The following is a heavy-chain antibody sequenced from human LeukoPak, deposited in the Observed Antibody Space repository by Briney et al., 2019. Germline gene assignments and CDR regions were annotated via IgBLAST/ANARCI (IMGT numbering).Heavy chain of an antibody. D-gene: IGHD6-19*01. CDR3: AKDADNYGIAVAGTDY. CDR1: GFTFSSYG. J-gene: IGHJ4*02. Sequence: GGSLRLSCAASGFTFSSYGMHWVRQAPGKGLEWVAFIRYDGSNKYYADSVKGRFTISRDNSKNTLCLQMNSLRAEDTAVYYCAKDADNYGIAVAGTDYWGQGTLVTVSS. CDR2: IRYDGSNK. V-gene: IGHV3-30*02.